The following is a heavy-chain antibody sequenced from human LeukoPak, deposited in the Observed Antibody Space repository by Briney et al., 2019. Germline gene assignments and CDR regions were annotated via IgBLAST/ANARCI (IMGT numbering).Heavy chain of an antibody. J-gene: IGHJ4*02. CDR3: ASTYCARDRCYGDDY. CDR1: GFAFSRYA. Sequence: QAGRSLRLSCVASGFAFSRYAVHWVRQAPGKGLEWVAVISYDGTNKYYAESVKGRFTISRDNSENTLYLQMNSLRAEDTAIYYCASTYCARDRCYGDDYWGQGTLVTVSS. CDR2: ISYDGTNK. V-gene: IGHV3-30-3*01. D-gene: IGHD2-21*02.